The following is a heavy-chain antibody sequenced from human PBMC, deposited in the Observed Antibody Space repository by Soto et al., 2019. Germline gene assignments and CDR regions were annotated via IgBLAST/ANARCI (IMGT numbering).Heavy chain of an antibody. Sequence: ASVKVSCKASGGSLSRYTISWVRQAPGQGLEWMGRIIPIIGLTNYAQKFQGRVTITADKSTSTAYMELSSLRSEDTAVYYCAREGPQSGAFFTMYNWFDPWGQGTLVTVSS. CDR3: AREGPQSGAFFTMYNWFDP. D-gene: IGHD3-3*01. V-gene: IGHV1-69*04. CDR2: IIPIIGLT. CDR1: GGSLSRYT. J-gene: IGHJ5*02.